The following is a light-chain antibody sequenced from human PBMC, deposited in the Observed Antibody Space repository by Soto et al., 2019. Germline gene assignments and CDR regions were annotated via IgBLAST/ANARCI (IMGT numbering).Light chain of an antibody. J-gene: IGKJ1*01. CDR3: QQYGRSPWT. Sequence: CPGESATLSCRVSQPISTYLAWYQQKPGQAPRLLIYGASSRATGIPDRFSGSGSGTDFTLTISRLEPEDFGVYYCQQYGRSPWTFGQGTKVDIK. CDR2: GAS. V-gene: IGKV3-20*01. CDR1: QPISTY.